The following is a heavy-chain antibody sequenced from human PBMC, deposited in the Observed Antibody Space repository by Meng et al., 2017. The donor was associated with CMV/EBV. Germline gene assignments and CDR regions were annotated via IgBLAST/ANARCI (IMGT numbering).Heavy chain of an antibody. CDR3: VLDSSGWYSM. J-gene: IGHJ4*02. V-gene: IGHV1-69*05. CDR2: IIPIFGTA. Sequence: SVKVSCKASGGTFSSYAISWVRQAPGQGLEWMGGIIPIFGTANYAQKFQGRVTITTDESTSTAYKELSSLRSEDTAVYYCVLDSSGWYSMWGQGTLVTVSS. CDR1: GGTFSSYA. D-gene: IGHD6-19*01.